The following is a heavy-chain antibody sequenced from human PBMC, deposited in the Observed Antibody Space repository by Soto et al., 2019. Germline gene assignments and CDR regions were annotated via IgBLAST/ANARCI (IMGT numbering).Heavy chain of an antibody. CDR1: GGA. Sequence: QVQLEQSEIEVKRPGSSVKVPCKVSGGAISWVRQAPGQGFEWLAGIVPTYRTIKYGQKFPDRLTITADYMSLTRLIPGDTAVYYCVSSRSVPRDMYFGSWSSLDDWGQGTLV. CDR2: IVPTYRTI. D-gene: IGHD3-10*01. CDR3: VSSRSVPRDMYFGSWSSLDD. J-gene: IGHJ4*02. V-gene: IGHV1-69*01.